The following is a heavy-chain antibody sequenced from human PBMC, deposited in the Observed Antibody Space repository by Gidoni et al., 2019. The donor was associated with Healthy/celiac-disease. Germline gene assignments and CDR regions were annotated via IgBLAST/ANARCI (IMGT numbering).Heavy chain of an antibody. CDR2: IIPIFGTA. CDR1: GGTFSSYA. D-gene: IGHD2-2*01. CDR3: ARIVVVPAAKRSTPEYYYGMDV. J-gene: IGHJ6*02. Sequence: QVQLVPSGAEVKKPGSSLKVSCKASGGTFSSYAISWVRQAPGQGLQWMGGIIPIFGTANYAQKFQGRVTITADESTSTAYMELSSLRSEDTAVYYCARIVVVPAAKRSTPEYYYGMDVWGQGTTVTVSS. V-gene: IGHV1-69*01.